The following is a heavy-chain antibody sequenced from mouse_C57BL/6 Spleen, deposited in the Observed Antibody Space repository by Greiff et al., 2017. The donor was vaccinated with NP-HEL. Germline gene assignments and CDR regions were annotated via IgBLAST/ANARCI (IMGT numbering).Heavy chain of an antibody. D-gene: IGHD2-1*01. V-gene: IGHV1-76*01. CDR2: IYPGSGNT. CDR1: GYTFTDYY. CDR3: AREGNYEAWFAY. Sequence: VQLKESGAELVRPGASVKLSCKASGYTFTDYYINWVKQRPGQGLEWIARIYPGSGNTYYHEKFKGKATLTAEKSSSTAYMQLSSLTSEDSAVYFCAREGNYEAWFAYWGEGTLVTVSA. J-gene: IGHJ3*01.